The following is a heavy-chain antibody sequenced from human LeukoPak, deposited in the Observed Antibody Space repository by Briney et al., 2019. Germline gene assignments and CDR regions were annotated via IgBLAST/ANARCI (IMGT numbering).Heavy chain of an antibody. Sequence: PSETLSLTCTVSGYSISSGYHWGWIRQPPGKGLQWIGSIYHTGSTYYNPSLKSRVTMSVDTSKNQISLKLSSVTAADTAVYYCARGGISTSLDYWGQGTLVTVSS. CDR3: ARGGISTSLDY. CDR1: GYSISSGYH. CDR2: IYHTGST. J-gene: IGHJ4*02. D-gene: IGHD2-2*01. V-gene: IGHV4-38-2*02.